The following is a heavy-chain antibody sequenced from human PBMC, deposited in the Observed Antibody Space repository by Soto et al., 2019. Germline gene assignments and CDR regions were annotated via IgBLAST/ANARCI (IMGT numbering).Heavy chain of an antibody. J-gene: IGHJ1*01. CDR1: GFTFSSYG. D-gene: IGHD2-15*01. Sequence: PGGSLRLSCAASGFTFSSYGMHWVRQAPGKGLEWVAVISYDGSNKYYADSVKGRFTISRDNSKNTLYLQMNSLRAEDTAVYYCAKDLEDIVGGVGYPNYISGGQGTLVSVS. V-gene: IGHV3-30*18. CDR2: ISYDGSNK. CDR3: AKDLEDIVGGVGYPNYIS.